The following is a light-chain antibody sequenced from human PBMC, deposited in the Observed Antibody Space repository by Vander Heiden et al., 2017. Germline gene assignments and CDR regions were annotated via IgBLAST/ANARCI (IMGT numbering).Light chain of an antibody. CDR2: SDN. V-gene: IGLV3-9*01. J-gene: IGLJ2*01. CDR3: QVWDSSTVV. Sequence: SYELTQPLSLSVSLRQTARITSGGNNIGSKAVHWDQQKPGQVPVLVIYSDNIRPSGIPERFSGSNSGNTATLTISGAQAGDEADYYCQVWDSSTVVFGGGTKLTVL. CDR1: NIGSKA.